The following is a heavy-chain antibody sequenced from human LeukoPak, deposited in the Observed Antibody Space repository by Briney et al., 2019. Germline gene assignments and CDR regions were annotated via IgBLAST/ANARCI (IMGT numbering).Heavy chain of an antibody. CDR1: GFTFSNYN. J-gene: IGHJ3*02. CDR2: ISTGSSYI. V-gene: IGHV3-21*01. Sequence: GGSLRLSCAASGFTFSNYNMNWVRQAPGKGLEWVSSISTGSSYIYYADSVRGRFTISRDNAKNSLYLQMNNLRAADTAVYYCARDPTGYYFAFDIWGQGTMVTVSS. D-gene: IGHD3-9*01. CDR3: ARDPTGYYFAFDI.